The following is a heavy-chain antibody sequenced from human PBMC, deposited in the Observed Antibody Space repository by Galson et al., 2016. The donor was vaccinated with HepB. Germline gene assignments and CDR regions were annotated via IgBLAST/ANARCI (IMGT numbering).Heavy chain of an antibody. V-gene: IGHV3-23*01. CDR1: GFTFKNYW. D-gene: IGHD6-19*01. J-gene: IGHJ4*02. CDR3: AKFTVARAY. CDR2: ISGGGDST. Sequence: SLRLSCAASGFTFKNYWMDWVRQAPGKGLEWVSVISGGGDSTYYAASVTGRFTISRDNSKNTLYLQLNSLRGEDTAVYYCAKFTVARAYWGQGTLVTVSS.